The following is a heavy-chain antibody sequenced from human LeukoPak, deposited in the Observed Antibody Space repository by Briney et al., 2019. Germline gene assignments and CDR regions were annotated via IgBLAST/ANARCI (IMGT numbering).Heavy chain of an antibody. CDR2: MNPNSGNT. V-gene: IGHV1-8*02. CDR1: GYTFTGYY. CDR3: ARGRDYGDYGDYYYYMDV. Sequence: ASVKVSCKASGYTFTGYYMHWVRQAPGQGLEWMGWMNPNSGNTGYAQKFQGRVTMTRNTSISTAYMELSSLRSEDTAVYYCARGRDYGDYGDYYYYMDVWGKGTTVTISS. J-gene: IGHJ6*03. D-gene: IGHD4-17*01.